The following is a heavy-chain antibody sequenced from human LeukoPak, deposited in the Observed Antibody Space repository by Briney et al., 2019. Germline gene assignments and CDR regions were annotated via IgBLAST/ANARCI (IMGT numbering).Heavy chain of an antibody. CDR3: ARVYSGYDYDHFDY. J-gene: IGHJ4*02. CDR1: GGSISSYY. D-gene: IGHD5-12*01. Sequence: SETLSLTCTVSGGSISSYYWSWIRQPPGKGLEWIGYIYYSGSTNYNPSLKSRVTISVDTSKNQFSLKPSSVTAADTAVYYCARVYSGYDYDHFDYWGQGTLVTVSP. V-gene: IGHV4-59*01. CDR2: IYYSGST.